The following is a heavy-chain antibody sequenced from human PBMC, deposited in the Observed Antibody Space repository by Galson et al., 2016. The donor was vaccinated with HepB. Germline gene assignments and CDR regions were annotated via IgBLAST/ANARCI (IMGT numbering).Heavy chain of an antibody. Sequence: SLRLSCAASGFTFSSYAMSWVRQAPGKGLEWVSAISDSGGRTYYAGSVKGRFTISRDNSKNPVYLQMDSLRAEDTAVYYCAKEDVKGYTLPLADYWGQGTRVTVSS. CDR2: ISDSGGRT. J-gene: IGHJ4*02. CDR1: GFTFSSYA. CDR3: AKEDVKGYTLPLADY. D-gene: IGHD1-1*01. V-gene: IGHV3-23*01.